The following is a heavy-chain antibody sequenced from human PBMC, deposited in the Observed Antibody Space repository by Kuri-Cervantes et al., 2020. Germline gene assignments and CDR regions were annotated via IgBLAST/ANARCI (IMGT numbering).Heavy chain of an antibody. CDR3: ARDSRGRSNWFDP. CDR2: ISYDGSNK. Sequence: GESLKISCAASGFTFSSYAMHWVRQAPGKGLEWVAVISYDGSNKYYADSVKGRFTISRDNSKNTLYLQMNTLRADDTAVYYCARDSRGRSNWFDPWGQGTLVTVSS. CDR1: GFTFSSYA. J-gene: IGHJ5*02. V-gene: IGHV3-30*07. D-gene: IGHD3-16*01.